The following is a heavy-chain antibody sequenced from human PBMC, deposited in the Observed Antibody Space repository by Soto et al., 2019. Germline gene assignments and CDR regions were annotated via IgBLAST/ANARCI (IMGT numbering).Heavy chain of an antibody. CDR2: IYWDDSK. CDR3: AHKGPEDWPLDY. V-gene: IGHV2-5*02. D-gene: IGHD3-9*01. J-gene: IGHJ4*02. Sequence: QITLKESGPTLVRPTQTLTLTCAFSGFSLSTSGVGVGWIRQPPGKALEWLAVIYWDDSKHYSPSLRSRLTLTKDTPNNQVVLTMTNMDPMDTGTYYCAHKGPEDWPLDYWGQGTLVTVSS. CDR1: GFSLSTSGVG.